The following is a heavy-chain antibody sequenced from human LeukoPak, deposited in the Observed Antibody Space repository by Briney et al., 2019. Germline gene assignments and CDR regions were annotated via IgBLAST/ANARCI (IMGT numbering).Heavy chain of an antibody. CDR3: ARGERGGFDL. Sequence: QPGGSLRLSCAASGFTFNYYWMHWVRHIPGKGLVWISHVYSDGSRTTYADSVKGRFTISRDNGKNTLYLQMSSLRAEDTAVYYCARGERGGFDLWGRGTVVTVSS. D-gene: IGHD1-1*01. V-gene: IGHV3-74*03. CDR2: VYSDGSRT. J-gene: IGHJ3*01. CDR1: GFTFNYYW.